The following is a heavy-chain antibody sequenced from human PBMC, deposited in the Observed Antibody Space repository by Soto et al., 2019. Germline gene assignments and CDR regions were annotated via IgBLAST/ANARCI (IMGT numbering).Heavy chain of an antibody. V-gene: IGHV4-34*01. CDR2: INHSGST. D-gene: IGHD6-13*01. CDR1: GGSFSGYY. J-gene: IGHJ6*02. CDR3: ARGPYSSSWYRPYYYYGMDV. Sequence: SETLSLTCAVYGGSFSGYYCSWIRQPPGKGLEWIGEINHSGSTNYNPSLKSRVTISVDTSKNQFSLKLSSVTAADTAVYYCARGPYSSSWYRPYYYYGMDVWGQGTTVTVSS.